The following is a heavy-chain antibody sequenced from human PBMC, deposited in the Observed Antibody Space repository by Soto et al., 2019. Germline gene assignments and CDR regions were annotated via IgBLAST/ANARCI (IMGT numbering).Heavy chain of an antibody. V-gene: IGHV4-61*01. CDR2: LYFSGTT. CDR1: AGSVTSEYC. D-gene: IGHD2-21*02. Sequence: QVQLQESGPGLVKPSETLSLTCTVSAGSVTSEYCWTWIRQPPGKGLGWIGCLYFSGTTNINPSLKSRVTISLDTSRNQFSLRLTSVTAADTAVYYCARENGGTAMGLYNWFDPWGQGTLVTVSS. CDR3: ARENGGTAMGLYNWFDP. J-gene: IGHJ5*02.